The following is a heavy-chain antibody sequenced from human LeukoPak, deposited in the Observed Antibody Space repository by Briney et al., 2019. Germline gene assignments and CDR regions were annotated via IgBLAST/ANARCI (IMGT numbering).Heavy chain of an antibody. CDR3: ARDPYSGSYYAPGSPPGN. J-gene: IGHJ4*02. Sequence: GGSLRLSCEASGFIFSTYAMSWVRQAPGKGLEWVSAIGGSTGGAYYADSVKGRFTISRDNAKNSLYLQMNSLRAEDTAVYYCARDPYSGSYYAPGSPPGNWGQGTLVTVSS. V-gene: IGHV3-23*01. CDR1: GFIFSTYA. CDR2: IGGSTGGA. D-gene: IGHD1-26*01.